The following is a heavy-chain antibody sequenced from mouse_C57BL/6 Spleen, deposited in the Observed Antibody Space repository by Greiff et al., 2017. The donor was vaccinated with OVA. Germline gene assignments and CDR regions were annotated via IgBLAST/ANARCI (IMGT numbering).Heavy chain of an antibody. CDR2: INPNNGGT. Sequence: VHVKQSGPELVKPGASVKIPCKASGYTFTDYNMDWVKQSHGKSLEWIGDINPNNGGTIYNQKFKGKATLTVDKSSSTAYMGLRGLTSEDTAVYYCARRYYGSDYWGQGTTLTVSS. V-gene: IGHV1-18*01. CDR1: GYTFTDYN. D-gene: IGHD1-1*01. J-gene: IGHJ2*01. CDR3: ARRYYGSDY.